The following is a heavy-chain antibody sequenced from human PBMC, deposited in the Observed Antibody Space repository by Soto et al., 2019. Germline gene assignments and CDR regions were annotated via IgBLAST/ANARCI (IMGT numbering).Heavy chain of an antibody. CDR3: ARGEVVAVSLVDYYYYGMDV. J-gene: IGHJ6*02. Sequence: SETLSLTCTVSGGSISSGGYYWSWIRQHPGKGLEWIGYIYYSGSTYYNPSLKSRVTISVDTSKTQFSLKLSSVTAADTAVYYCARGEVVAVSLVDYYYYGMDVWGQGTTVTVSS. D-gene: IGHD2-15*01. V-gene: IGHV4-31*03. CDR1: GGSISSGGYY. CDR2: IYYSGST.